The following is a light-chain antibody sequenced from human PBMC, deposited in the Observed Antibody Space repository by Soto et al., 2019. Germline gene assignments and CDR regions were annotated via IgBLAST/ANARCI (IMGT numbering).Light chain of an antibody. CDR3: QQRYNWPPIT. V-gene: IGKV3-11*01. Sequence: EIVMTQSPATLSVSPGERATLSFRASQSVSSNLAWYQQKPGQAPRLLIYDASNRATGIPARFSGSGSGTDFTLTISGLEPEDFALYYCQQRYNWPPITFGQGTRLEIK. J-gene: IGKJ5*01. CDR2: DAS. CDR1: QSVSSN.